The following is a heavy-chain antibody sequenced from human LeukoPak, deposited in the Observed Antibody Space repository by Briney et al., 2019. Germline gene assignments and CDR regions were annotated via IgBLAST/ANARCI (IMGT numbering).Heavy chain of an antibody. D-gene: IGHD2-2*01. V-gene: IGHV3-74*01. CDR1: GFTFSTYW. CDR3: ATDVPAVTIFGY. CDR2: INSDGSST. J-gene: IGHJ4*01. Sequence: GGSVRLSCAASGFTFSTYWMHWARQAPGTGLVWVSLINSDGSSTNYADSVKGRFTISRDNAKNTLYLQMNSLRAEDTAVYYCATDVPAVTIFGYWGQGSLVSVSS.